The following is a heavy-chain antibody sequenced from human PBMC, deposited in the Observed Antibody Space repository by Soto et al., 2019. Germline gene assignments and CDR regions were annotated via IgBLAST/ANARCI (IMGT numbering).Heavy chain of an antibody. J-gene: IGHJ4*01. Sequence: PGGSLRLSYAASEFNCSSYAMNWVSKAPGKGLEWVTVISGSDGSTYYADSVKGRFTISRDNSKNTLNLQMNSLRAEDTAVYYCARRSSSWYFDYWGHGTLVTSPQ. D-gene: IGHD6-13*01. CDR2: ISGSDGST. CDR3: ARRSSSWYFDY. CDR1: EFNCSSYA. V-gene: IGHV3-23*01.